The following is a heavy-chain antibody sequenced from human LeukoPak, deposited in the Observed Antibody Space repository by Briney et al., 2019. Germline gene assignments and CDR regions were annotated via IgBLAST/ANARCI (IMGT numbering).Heavy chain of an antibody. Sequence: ASVKVSCTASGGTFNRNGISWVRQGPGQGLEWMGRTIPILGTAHYAQKFEDRVTITADTSTNTVYMELSTLTAEDTAFYYCARESDRVVSPNVRPPLDFWGQGTLVTVSS. CDR1: GGTFNRNG. J-gene: IGHJ4*02. CDR3: ARESDRVVSPNVRPPLDF. V-gene: IGHV1-69*04. D-gene: IGHD3-10*02. CDR2: TIPILGTA.